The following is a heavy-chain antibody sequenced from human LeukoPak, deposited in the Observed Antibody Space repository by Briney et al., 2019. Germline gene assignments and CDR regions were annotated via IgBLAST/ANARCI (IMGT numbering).Heavy chain of an antibody. Sequence: SETLSLTCTVSGGSLSSSSDYWGWLRQPPGKGLEWIGSIYYSGSTYYNPSLKSRFTVSVDMSKNQFSLKLSSVTAADTAVYYCARAIRDDYKIYHFDYWGQGTLVTVSS. J-gene: IGHJ4*02. CDR2: IYYSGST. D-gene: IGHD5-24*01. CDR1: GGSLSSSSDY. CDR3: ARAIRDDYKIYHFDY. V-gene: IGHV4-39*01.